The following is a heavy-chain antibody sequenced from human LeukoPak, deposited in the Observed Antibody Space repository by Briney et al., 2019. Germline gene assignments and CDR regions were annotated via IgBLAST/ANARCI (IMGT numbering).Heavy chain of an antibody. J-gene: IGHJ4*02. D-gene: IGHD1-26*01. CDR1: GFTFSDAW. CDR3: MIDVPGGSYPF. Sequence: GGSLRLSCAASGFTFSDAWMNWVRQAPGKGLEWVGRIKSKRDFETIDYAAPVKGRFAISRDDSRNTLYLQTNSLKIEDTALYYCMIDVPGGSYPFWGQGTLVTVSS. V-gene: IGHV3-15*01. CDR2: IKSKRDFETI.